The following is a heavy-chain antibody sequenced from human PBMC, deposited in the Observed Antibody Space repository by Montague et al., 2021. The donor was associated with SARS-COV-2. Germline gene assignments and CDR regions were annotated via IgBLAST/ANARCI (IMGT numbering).Heavy chain of an antibody. D-gene: IGHD3-22*01. Sequence: SLRLSCAASGFTFSSYAMSWVRQAPGKGLEWVSAISGSGGSIYYADSVKGRFTISRDNSKNTLYLQMNSLRAEDTAVYYCRVGNYYDSISDYWGQGTLVTVSS. CDR3: RVGNYYDSISDY. CDR2: ISGSGGSI. V-gene: IGHV3-23*01. CDR1: GFTFSSYA. J-gene: IGHJ4*02.